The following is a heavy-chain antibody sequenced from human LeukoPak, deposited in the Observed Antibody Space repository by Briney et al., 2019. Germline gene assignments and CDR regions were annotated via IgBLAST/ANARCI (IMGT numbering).Heavy chain of an antibody. CDR2: INPNSGGT. V-gene: IGHV1-2*02. J-gene: IGHJ4*02. CDR1: GYTFTGYY. D-gene: IGHD6-13*01. Sequence: APVKVSCKASGYTFTGYYMRWVRQAPGQGLEWMGWINPNSGGTNYAQKFQGRVTMTRDTSISTAYMELSRLRSDDTAVYYCARGRDSSSHSDYWGQGTLVTVSS. CDR3: ARGRDSSSHSDY.